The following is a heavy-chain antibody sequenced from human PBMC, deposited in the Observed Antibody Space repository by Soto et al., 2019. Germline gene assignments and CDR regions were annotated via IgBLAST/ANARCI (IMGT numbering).Heavy chain of an antibody. CDR3: AHSYDFWRSYRTGWFEP. CDR2: IYWNDDK. Sequence: QITVKESGPTLVKPTQTLTLTCTVSGLSLSTSGGGVGWIRKPPGKALEWLAVIYWNDDKYYSPSLRDRLTVTKDTSNDQVVLTMTNLDHVETATYYCAHSYDFWRSYRTGWFEPWGQGTLVTVSS. V-gene: IGHV2-5*01. J-gene: IGHJ5*02. D-gene: IGHD3-3*01. CDR1: GLSLSTSGGG.